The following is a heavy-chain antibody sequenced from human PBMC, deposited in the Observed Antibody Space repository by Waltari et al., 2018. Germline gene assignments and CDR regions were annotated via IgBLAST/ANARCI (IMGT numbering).Heavy chain of an antibody. CDR2: IYYSGST. J-gene: IGHJ4*02. CDR1: GGSISSSSYY. V-gene: IGHV4-39*01. CDR3: ARRRGYGDPYYFDY. D-gene: IGHD4-17*01. Sequence: QLQLQESGPGLVKPSETLSLTCTVSGGSISSSSYYWGWIRQPPGKGLEWIGSIYYSGSTNYNPSLKSRVTISVDTSKNQFSLKLSSVTAADTAVYYCARRRGYGDPYYFDYWGQGTLVTVSS.